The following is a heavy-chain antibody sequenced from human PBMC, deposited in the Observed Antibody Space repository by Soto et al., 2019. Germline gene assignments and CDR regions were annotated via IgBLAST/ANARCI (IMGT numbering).Heavy chain of an antibody. J-gene: IGHJ6*02. CDR3: AKDPVAVAGNNYYRMDV. CDR1: GFTFNSYG. Sequence: PGGSLRLACVASGFTFNSYGMYWVRQAPGKGLEWVAVISSDGSNKYYADSVKGRFTISRDNSKNTLYLQMNSLRAEDMAVYFCAKDPVAVAGNNYYRMDVWGQGTTVTVSS. CDR2: ISSDGSNK. D-gene: IGHD6-19*01. V-gene: IGHV3-30*18.